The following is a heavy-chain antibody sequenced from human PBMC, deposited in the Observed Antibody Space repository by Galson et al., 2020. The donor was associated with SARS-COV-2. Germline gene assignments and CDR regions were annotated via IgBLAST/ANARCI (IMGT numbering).Heavy chain of an antibody. CDR1: GFSVSENY. Sequence: GGSLRLSCEGSGFSVSENYISWVRQAPGKGLEWVSVIYRGGQTYYADSVKGRFTISRDNSKNTVNLHMNSLRVEDTAVYYCGRDRGLGGYQYGVDVWGQGTTVIVSS. V-gene: IGHV3-66*01. J-gene: IGHJ6*02. CDR2: IYRGGQT. D-gene: IGHD7-27*01. CDR3: GRDRGLGGYQYGVDV.